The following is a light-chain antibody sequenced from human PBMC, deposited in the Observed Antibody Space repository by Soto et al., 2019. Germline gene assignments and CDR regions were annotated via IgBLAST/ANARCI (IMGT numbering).Light chain of an antibody. Sequence: DLQMTQSPSSVSASVGDRVTITCRASQDINTWLAWYQQSPGKAPNLLIYAASSLQTGVPSRFSGSVSVTDFTLNISSLQPEDIATYYCILANRFAFTFGGGTKVEI. CDR3: ILANRFAFT. CDR1: QDINTW. CDR2: AAS. J-gene: IGKJ4*01. V-gene: IGKV1-12*02.